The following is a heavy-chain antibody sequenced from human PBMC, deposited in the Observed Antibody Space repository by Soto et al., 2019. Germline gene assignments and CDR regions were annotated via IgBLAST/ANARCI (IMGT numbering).Heavy chain of an antibody. CDR1: GYSFDSYA. V-gene: IGHV1-18*01. J-gene: IGHJ3*01. CDR3: ARVNDPYGFDL. Sequence: QVQLVQSETTQEKPGASVKVYCEAFGYSFDSYAYSWVRQAPGQGLEWMGRIGSGDTKYAQKLQGRVTMTTDTSTNTAYMELRSLRSDDTALYYCARVNDPYGFDLWGQGTMFTVSS. CDR2: IGSGDT.